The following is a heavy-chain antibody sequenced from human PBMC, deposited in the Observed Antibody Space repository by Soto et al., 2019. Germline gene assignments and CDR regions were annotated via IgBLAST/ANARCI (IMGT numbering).Heavy chain of an antibody. V-gene: IGHV1-18*01. CDR2: ISFYNGDT. D-gene: IGHD2-8*01. J-gene: IGHJ6*02. CDR3: AKNGQPPYYYYIMDV. Sequence: QGQLVQSGPEAKKPGASGKVSYKTTGYTFSRYCISCVRQAPGQGFECMGFISFYNGDTKYAPKLQGRVSKTIDTSNYTAYMELRSLTSDYTAIYYCAKNGQPPYYYYIMDVCGQRTTGTVSS. CDR1: GYTFSRYC.